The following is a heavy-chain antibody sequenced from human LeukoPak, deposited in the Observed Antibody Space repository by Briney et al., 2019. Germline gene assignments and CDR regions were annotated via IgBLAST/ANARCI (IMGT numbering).Heavy chain of an antibody. CDR2: TYFRSQWYY. J-gene: IGHJ3*02. CDR1: GDSVSSSTAA. V-gene: IGHV6-1*01. CDR3: VRDHDNSPRAFDI. D-gene: IGHD3-22*01. Sequence: SQTLSLTCAVSGDSVSSSTAAWDWIRQSPSRGLEWLGRTYFRSQWYYDYALSVKSRITINLDTSKNQFSLQLNSVTPEDTAVYYRVRDHDNSPRAFDIWGQGTMVTVSS.